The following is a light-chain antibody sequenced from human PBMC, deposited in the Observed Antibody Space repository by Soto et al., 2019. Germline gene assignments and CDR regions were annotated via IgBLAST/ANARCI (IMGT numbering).Light chain of an antibody. CDR2: EGS. CDR3: CSYAGSDTFWV. Sequence: QSALTQPASVSGSPGQSITISCTGSSSDVGGYHYVSWYQQYPGEAPKLMIYEGSKRPSGVSNRFSGSKSGNTEFLTISGLQAEDESDYYCCSYAGSDTFWVFGGGTKVNVL. CDR1: SSDVGGYHY. J-gene: IGLJ3*02. V-gene: IGLV2-23*01.